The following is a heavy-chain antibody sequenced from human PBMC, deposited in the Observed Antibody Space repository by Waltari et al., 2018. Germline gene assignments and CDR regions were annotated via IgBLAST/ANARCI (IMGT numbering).Heavy chain of an antibody. J-gene: IGHJ3*02. Sequence: QVQLVQSGAEVKKPGASVKVSCKASGYTFTSYYMHWVRQAPGQGLEWMGIINPSGGSTSYAQKFQGRVTMTRDTSTSTVYMELSSLRAEDTAVYYCARDKSHGDYGAKSDGRYAFDIWGQGTMVTVSS. D-gene: IGHD4-17*01. CDR2: INPSGGST. CDR1: GYTFTSYY. CDR3: ARDKSHGDYGAKSDGRYAFDI. V-gene: IGHV1-46*01.